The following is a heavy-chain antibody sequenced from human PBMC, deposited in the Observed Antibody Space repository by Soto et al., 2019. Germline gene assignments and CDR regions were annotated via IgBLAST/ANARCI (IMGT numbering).Heavy chain of an antibody. CDR3: ARDGYSGSGSYYNGLDY. J-gene: IGHJ4*02. Sequence: GSLRLSCAASGFTFSSYGMHWVRQAPGKGLEWVAVIWYDGSNKYYADSVKGRFTISRDNSKNTLYLQMNSVRAEDTAVYYCARDGYSGSGSYYNGLDYWGQGTLVTVSS. D-gene: IGHD3-10*01. V-gene: IGHV3-33*01. CDR2: IWYDGSNK. CDR1: GFTFSSYG.